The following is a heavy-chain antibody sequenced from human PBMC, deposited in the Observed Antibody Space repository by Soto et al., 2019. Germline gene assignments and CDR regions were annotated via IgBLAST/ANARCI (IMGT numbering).Heavy chain of an antibody. CDR1: VGSISSRSYY. Sequence: PSETLSLTCTVSVGSISSRSYYWVWIRHPPGKGLEWIGSIYYSGNAYYNPSLKSRVAVSVDTSKNQFSLKVTSVTATDTAVYYCARHKDTSSRYLLPDFWGQGTLVTVSS. CDR3: ARHKDTSSRYLLPDF. D-gene: IGHD6-13*01. V-gene: IGHV4-39*01. J-gene: IGHJ4*02. CDR2: IYYSGNA.